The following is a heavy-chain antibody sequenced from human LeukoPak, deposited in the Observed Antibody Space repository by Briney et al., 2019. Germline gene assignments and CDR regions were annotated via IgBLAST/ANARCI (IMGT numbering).Heavy chain of an antibody. D-gene: IGHD3-22*01. Sequence: SETLSLTCAVYGGSFSGYYRSWIRQPPGKGLEWIGYVSYSGDTNYNPSLRSRVTMSVDTSKSQSSLKLSSVTAADTAVYFCARGGMSTYYDSGGYFSYWGQGAPVTVSS. CDR3: ARGGMSTYYDSGGYFSY. CDR2: VSYSGDT. V-gene: IGHV4-59*01. CDR1: GGSFSGYY. J-gene: IGHJ4*02.